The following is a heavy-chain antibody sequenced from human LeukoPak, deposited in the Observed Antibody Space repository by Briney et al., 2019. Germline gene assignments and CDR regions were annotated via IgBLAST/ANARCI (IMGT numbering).Heavy chain of an antibody. CDR2: IGNSGGST. V-gene: IGHV3-64D*08. J-gene: IGHJ5*02. Sequence: GGSLRLSCPASGFTFSSYSMHWVRQAPGKGLEYVSGIGNSGGSTSYADSVKGRFTISRDNSRNTLYLQMSSLTAEDTALYYCVHSPRIAASHPWGQGTLVTVSS. CDR3: VHSPRIAASHP. D-gene: IGHD6-13*01. CDR1: GFTFSSYS.